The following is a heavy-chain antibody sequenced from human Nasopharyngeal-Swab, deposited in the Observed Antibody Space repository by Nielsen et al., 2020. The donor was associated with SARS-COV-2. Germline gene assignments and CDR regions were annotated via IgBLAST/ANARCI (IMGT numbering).Heavy chain of an antibody. V-gene: IGHV3-21*01. CDR3: ARDPGPADYDFWSGYPGGMDV. D-gene: IGHD3-3*01. J-gene: IGHJ6*02. CDR1: GFTFSSYE. Sequence: GESLKISCAASGFTFSSYEMNWVRQAPGKGLEWVSSISSSSSYIYYADSVKGRFTISRDNAKNSLYLQMNSLRAEDTAVYYCARDPGPADYDFWSGYPGGMDVWGQGTTVTVSS. CDR2: ISSSSSYI.